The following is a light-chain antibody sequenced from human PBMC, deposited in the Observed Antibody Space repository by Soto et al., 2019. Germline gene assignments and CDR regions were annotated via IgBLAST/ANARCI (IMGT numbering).Light chain of an antibody. CDR2: GAS. V-gene: IGKV3-20*01. CDR1: QSVSSSY. Sequence: EIVLTQSPVTLSLSRWELATLCCRASQSVSSSYLAWYQQKPGQAPRLLIYGASNRATGIPDRFSGSGSGTDFTLTISRLEPEDFAVYYCQQYGSSGTFGQGTKV. CDR3: QQYGSSGT. J-gene: IGKJ1*01.